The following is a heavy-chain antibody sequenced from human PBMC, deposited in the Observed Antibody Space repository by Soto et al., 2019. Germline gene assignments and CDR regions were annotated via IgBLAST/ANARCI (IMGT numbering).Heavy chain of an antibody. CDR1: GDSITSNSYY. CDR2: IYYSGST. CDR3: ARRYSSGWLNLDY. Sequence: SETLSLTCTGSGDSITSNSYYWGWIRQPPGKGLEWIGSIYYSGSTYYNPSLKSRVTISVDTSKNQFSLKLSSVTAADTAVYSCARRYSSGWLNLDYWGQGTLVTVSS. J-gene: IGHJ4*02. D-gene: IGHD6-19*01. V-gene: IGHV4-39*01.